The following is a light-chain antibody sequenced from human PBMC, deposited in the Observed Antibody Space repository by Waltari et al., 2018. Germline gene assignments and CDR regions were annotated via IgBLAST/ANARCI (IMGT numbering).Light chain of an antibody. CDR1: SSDVGNNNH. J-gene: IGLJ2*01. Sequence: QPALTQPASVSGSPGQSITISCTGTSSDVGNNNHVCWYQKHPDKVPKLIIYEVRKRPPAVSDRVSGSKSGNTASLTISGLQAEDEADYYCLSYAATVSFGFGGGTKLTVL. CDR2: EVR. CDR3: LSYAATVSFG. V-gene: IGLV2-23*02.